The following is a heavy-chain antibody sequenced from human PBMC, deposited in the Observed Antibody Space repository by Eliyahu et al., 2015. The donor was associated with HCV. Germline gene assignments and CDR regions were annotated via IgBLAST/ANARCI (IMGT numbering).Heavy chain of an antibody. CDR1: GYTFTDYY. V-gene: IGHV1-69-2*01. J-gene: IGHJ4*02. Sequence: EVQLLQSGAEVKKPGTTVKISCKVSGYTFTDYYFHWVRQAPGKGLDWMGLVDPDDDDPLYAGKFKGKVTITADPSIETAYMELSTLRSEDTAIYYCAISYTSGYRSLVHWGQGTLVTVSS. CDR2: VDPDDDDP. CDR3: AISYTSGYRSLVH. D-gene: IGHD5-12*01.